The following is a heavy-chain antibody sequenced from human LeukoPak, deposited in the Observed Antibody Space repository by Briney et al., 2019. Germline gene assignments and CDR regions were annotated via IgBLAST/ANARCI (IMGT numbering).Heavy chain of an antibody. Sequence: SETLSLTCTVSGGSISSYYWSWIRQPPGKGLEWIGEINHSGSTNYNPSLKSRVTISVDTSKNQFSLKLSSVTAADTAVYYCARLRGYGSVWGQGTLVTVSS. V-gene: IGHV4-34*01. J-gene: IGHJ4*02. D-gene: IGHD3-10*01. CDR2: INHSGST. CDR1: GGSISSYY. CDR3: ARLRGYGSV.